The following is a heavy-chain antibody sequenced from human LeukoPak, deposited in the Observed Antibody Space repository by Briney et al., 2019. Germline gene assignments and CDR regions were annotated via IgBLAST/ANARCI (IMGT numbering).Heavy chain of an antibody. CDR3: ARTADHYGDHQDGAFDI. CDR2: INPNSGGT. V-gene: IGHV1-2*04. Sequence: ASVKVSCKASGYTFTGYYMHWVRQAPGQGLEWMGWINPNSGGTNYAQKFQGWVTMTRDTSISTAYMELSRLRSDDTAVYYCARTADHYGDHQDGAFDIWGQGTMVTVSS. J-gene: IGHJ3*02. CDR1: GYTFTGYY. D-gene: IGHD4-17*01.